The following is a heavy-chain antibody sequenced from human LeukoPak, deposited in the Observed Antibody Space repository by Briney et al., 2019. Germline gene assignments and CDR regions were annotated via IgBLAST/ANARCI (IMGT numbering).Heavy chain of an antibody. CDR3: AIDRHWTNDWVFDY. J-gene: IGHJ4*02. CDR1: GGSIATYY. V-gene: IGHV4-59*01. Sequence: SEALSLTCTVSGGSIATYYWSWIRQPPGEGLEWIGYIYYNGHTDYNPSLKSRVTISVHTSKNQFSLKLSSVTAADTAVYYCAIDRHWTNDWVFDYWGQGTLVTVSS. CDR2: IYYNGHT. D-gene: IGHD1/OR15-1a*01.